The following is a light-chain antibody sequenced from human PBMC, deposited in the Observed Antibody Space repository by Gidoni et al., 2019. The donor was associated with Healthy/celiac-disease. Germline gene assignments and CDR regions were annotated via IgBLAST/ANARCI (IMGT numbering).Light chain of an antibody. Sequence: EIVLKQSPATLSLSPGERATLSCRASQSVSSYLAWYQQKPGQAPRLLIYDASNRATGIPARFSGSGSGTDFTLTISSLEPEDFAVYYCQQRSNWPPEVTFGGGTKVEIK. J-gene: IGKJ4*01. CDR2: DAS. V-gene: IGKV3-11*01. CDR3: QQRSNWPPEVT. CDR1: QSVSSY.